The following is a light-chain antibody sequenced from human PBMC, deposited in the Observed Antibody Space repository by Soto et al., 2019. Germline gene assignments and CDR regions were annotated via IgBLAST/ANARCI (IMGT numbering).Light chain of an antibody. CDR2: VAS. V-gene: IGKV3-15*01. J-gene: IGKJ1*01. CDR3: QQYNKWPQT. CDR1: QSVSSN. Sequence: EIVMTQSPATLSVSPGERATLSCRASQSVSSNLAWYQQKPGQAPSLLIYVASTRATSIPARLSGSGSGTDFTLTISSLQDEDFAIYYCQQYNKWPQTFGQGTKVEIK.